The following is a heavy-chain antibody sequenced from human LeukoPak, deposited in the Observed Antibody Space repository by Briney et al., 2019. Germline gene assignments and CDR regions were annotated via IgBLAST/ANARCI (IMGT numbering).Heavy chain of an antibody. CDR3: ARDPLGYDFWSGYYPL. Sequence: GGSLRLSCAASGFTFDDYGMSWVRQAPGKGLEWVANIKQDGSEKYYVDSVKGRFTISRDNAKNSLYLQMNSLRAEDTAVYYCARDPLGYDFWSGYYPLWGQGTLVTVSS. V-gene: IGHV3-7*01. CDR2: IKQDGSEK. CDR1: GFTFDDYG. J-gene: IGHJ4*02. D-gene: IGHD3-3*01.